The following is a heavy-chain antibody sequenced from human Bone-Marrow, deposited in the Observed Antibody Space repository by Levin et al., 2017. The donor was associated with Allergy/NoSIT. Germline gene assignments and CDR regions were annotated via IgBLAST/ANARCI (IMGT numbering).Heavy chain of an antibody. Sequence: GESLKISCAASGFTFNDYAMTWVRQAPGKGLEWISTISSSGDYTFYADSVKGRFTISRDNSRDTLFLHMDTLRADDTAIYYCAKDSARRQLLCFDSWGQGTLVTVSS. CDR2: ISSSGDYT. V-gene: IGHV3-23*01. D-gene: IGHD4-23*01. J-gene: IGHJ4*02. CDR1: GFTFNDYA. CDR3: AKDSARRQLLCFDS.